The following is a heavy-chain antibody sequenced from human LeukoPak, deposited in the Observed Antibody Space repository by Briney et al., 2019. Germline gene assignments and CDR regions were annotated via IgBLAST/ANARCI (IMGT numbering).Heavy chain of an antibody. CDR2: IYYSGST. V-gene: IGHV4-59*01. J-gene: IGHJ4*02. CDR3: ARVVRSWYYFDY. D-gene: IGHD6-13*01. CDR1: GGSTSSYY. Sequence: SETLSLTCTVSGGSTSSYYWSWIRQPPGKGLEWIGYIYYSGSTNYNPSLKSRVTISVDTSKNQFSLKLSYVTAADTAVYYCARVVRSWYYFDYWGQGTLVTVSS.